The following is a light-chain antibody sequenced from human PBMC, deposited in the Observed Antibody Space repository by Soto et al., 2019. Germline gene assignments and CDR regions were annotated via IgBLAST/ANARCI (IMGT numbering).Light chain of an antibody. V-gene: IGKV3-15*01. Sequence: EIVMTQSPATLSVSPGERATLSCRASQSVSGNLAWYQQKPGQAPRLLIYGASTRATAIPARFSGSGSGTDFSLTISSLQSEDFAVYYCQPYNNWPPAFGQGTKVEIK. J-gene: IGKJ1*01. CDR3: QPYNNWPPA. CDR2: GAS. CDR1: QSVSGN.